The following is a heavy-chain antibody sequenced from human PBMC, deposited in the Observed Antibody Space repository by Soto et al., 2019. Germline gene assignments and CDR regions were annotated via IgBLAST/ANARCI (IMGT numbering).Heavy chain of an antibody. J-gene: IGHJ4*02. CDR1: GFTFSSYA. CDR3: ERIAAAGSDLFDY. CDR2: ISYDGSNK. D-gene: IGHD6-13*01. V-gene: IGHV3-30-3*01. Sequence: QVQLVESGGGVVQPGRSLRLSCAASGFTFSSYAMHWVRQAPGKGLEWVAVISYDGSNKYYADSVKGRFTISRDNSKNTLYLQMNSLRAEDTAVYYCERIAAAGSDLFDYWGQGTLVTVSS.